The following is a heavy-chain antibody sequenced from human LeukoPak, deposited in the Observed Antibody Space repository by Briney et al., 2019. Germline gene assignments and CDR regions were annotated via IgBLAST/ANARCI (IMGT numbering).Heavy chain of an antibody. CDR2: ISSSSSYI. CDR1: GFTFSSYS. Sequence: PGGSLRLSCAASGFTFSSYSMNWVRQAPGKGLEWVSSISSSSSYIYYADSVKGRFTISRDNAKNSLYLQMNSLRAEDTAVYCCARDRLGVVAAISDYRGQGTLVTVSS. CDR3: ARDRLGVVAAISDY. D-gene: IGHD2-15*01. V-gene: IGHV3-21*01. J-gene: IGHJ4*02.